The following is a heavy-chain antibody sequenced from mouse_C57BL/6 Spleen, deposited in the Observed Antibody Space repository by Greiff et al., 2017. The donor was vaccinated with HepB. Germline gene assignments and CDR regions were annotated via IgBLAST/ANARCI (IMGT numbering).Heavy chain of an antibody. CDR3: ARYGSREAWFAY. CDR1: GYAFSSYW. J-gene: IGHJ3*01. D-gene: IGHD1-1*01. Sequence: VQLQQSGAELVKPGASVKISCKASGYAFSSYWMNWVKQRPGKGLERIGQIYPGDGDTNYNGKFKGKATLTADKSSSTAYMQLSSLTSEDSAVYFCARYGSREAWFAYWGQGTLVTVSA. CDR2: IYPGDGDT. V-gene: IGHV1-80*01.